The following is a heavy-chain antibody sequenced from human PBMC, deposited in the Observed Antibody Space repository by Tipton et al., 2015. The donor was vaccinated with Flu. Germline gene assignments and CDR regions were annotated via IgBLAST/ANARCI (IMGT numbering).Heavy chain of an antibody. J-gene: IGHJ4*02. CDR1: GGSISSSNW. CDR2: IYHSGST. CDR3: ARSGGWSPRAAY. V-gene: IGHV4-4*02. Sequence: SLRLSCAVSGGSISSSNWWSWVRQPPGKGLEWIGEIYHSGSTNYNPSLKSRVTISVDKSKNQFSLKLSSVTAADTAVYYCARSGGWSPRAAYWGQGTLVTVSS. D-gene: IGHD6-19*01.